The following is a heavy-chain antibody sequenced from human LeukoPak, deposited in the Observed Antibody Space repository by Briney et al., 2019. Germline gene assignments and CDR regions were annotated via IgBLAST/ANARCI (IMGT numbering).Heavy chain of an antibody. J-gene: IGHJ4*02. CDR3: ARDVRGGHFDY. CDR2: IKEDGSDK. CDR1: GFTFSNYW. Sequence: GGSLRLSCAASGFTFSNYWMSWVRQAPGRGLEWVANIKEDGSDKQFNDSVKGRFTISRDNGENLVYLQMSSLRAEDTGVYYCARDVRGGHFDYWGQGTLVTVSS. D-gene: IGHD3-16*01. V-gene: IGHV3-7*01.